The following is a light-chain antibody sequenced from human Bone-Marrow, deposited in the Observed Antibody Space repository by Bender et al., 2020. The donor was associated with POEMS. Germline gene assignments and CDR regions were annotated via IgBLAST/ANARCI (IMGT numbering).Light chain of an antibody. J-gene: IGLJ2*01. CDR1: KLGDKY. CDR3: QAWDSNTAPV. V-gene: IGLV3-1*01. Sequence: SYELTQPPSVSVSPGQTASITCSGDKLGDKYACWYQQKPGQSPVLVIYQDSKRPSGIPERFSGSNSGNTATLTISGTQAMDEADYYCQAWDSNTAPVFGGGTKLTAL. CDR2: QDS.